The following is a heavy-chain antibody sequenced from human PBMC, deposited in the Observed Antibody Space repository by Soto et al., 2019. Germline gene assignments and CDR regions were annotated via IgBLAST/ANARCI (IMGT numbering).Heavy chain of an antibody. Sequence: GESLKISCKGSGYSFTSYWISWVRQMPGKGLEWMGRIDPSDSYTNYSPSFQGHVTISADKSISTAYLQWSSLKASDTAMYYCARQWGAALDAFDIWGQGTMVTVSS. CDR3: ARQWGAALDAFDI. CDR2: IDPSDSYT. CDR1: GYSFTSYW. J-gene: IGHJ3*02. D-gene: IGHD1-26*01. V-gene: IGHV5-10-1*01.